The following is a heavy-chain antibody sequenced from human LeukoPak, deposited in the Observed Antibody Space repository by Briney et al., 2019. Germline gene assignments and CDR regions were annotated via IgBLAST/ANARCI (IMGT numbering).Heavy chain of an antibody. Sequence: PSETLSLTCGVSGGSFNGYRWTWIRQAPEKGLVWIGDINHAGNTNYNPSLKSRVTMSVDTSKSQFSLYLRSVTAADTAIYYCVRYKGRGPTTGYMDVWGKGATVTVSS. V-gene: IGHV4-34*01. CDR1: GGSFNGYR. CDR2: INHAGNT. J-gene: IGHJ6*03. D-gene: IGHD1-26*01. CDR3: VRYKGRGPTTGYMDV.